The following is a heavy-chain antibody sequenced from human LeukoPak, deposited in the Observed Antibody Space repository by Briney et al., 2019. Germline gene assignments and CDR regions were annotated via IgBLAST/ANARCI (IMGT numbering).Heavy chain of an antibody. CDR2: ISSSGSDM. D-gene: IGHD1-26*01. CDR3: ARDRAGGSYSWFAFDI. V-gene: IGHV3-11*01. CDR1: GFTFSDYY. J-gene: IGHJ3*02. Sequence: GGSLRLSCAASGFTFSDYYMSWIRQAPGKGLEWISYISSSGSDMYYADSGKGRFTFSRDNAKNSLYLQMNSLRAEDTAVYYCARDRAGGSYSWFAFDIWGQGTMVTVSS.